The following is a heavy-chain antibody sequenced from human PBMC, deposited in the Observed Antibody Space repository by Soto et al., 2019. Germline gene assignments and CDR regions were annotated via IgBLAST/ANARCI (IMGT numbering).Heavy chain of an antibody. CDR2: INHSGST. D-gene: IGHD1-1*01. Sequence: SETLSLTCAVYGGSFSGYYWSWIRQPPGKGLEWIGEINHSGSTNYNPSLKSRVTISVDTSKNQFSLKLSSVTAADTAVYYCAGALTGQLAYSGQRSSVPVSS. J-gene: IGHJ4*02. CDR1: GGSFSGYY. CDR3: AGALTGQLAY. V-gene: IGHV4-34*01.